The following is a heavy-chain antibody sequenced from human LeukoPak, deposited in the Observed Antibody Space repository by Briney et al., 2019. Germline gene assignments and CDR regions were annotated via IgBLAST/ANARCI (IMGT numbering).Heavy chain of an antibody. J-gene: IGHJ4*02. D-gene: IGHD4-23*01. CDR2: IIPILGIA. CDR1: GGTFSSYA. V-gene: IGHV1-69*04. Sequence: SVKVSCKASGGTFSSYAISWVRQAPGQGLEWMGRIIPILGIANYAQKFQGRVTITADKSTSTAYMELSSLRSEDTAVYYCARDPDYGGNSGIDYWGQGTLVTVSS. CDR3: ARDPDYGGNSGIDY.